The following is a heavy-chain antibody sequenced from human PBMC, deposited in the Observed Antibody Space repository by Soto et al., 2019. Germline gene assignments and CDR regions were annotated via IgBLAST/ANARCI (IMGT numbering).Heavy chain of an antibody. V-gene: IGHV4-59*01. Sequence: SETLSLTCTVSGGSISSYYWSWIRQPPGKGLEWIGYIYYSGSTNYNPSLKSRVTISVDTSKNQFSLKLSSVTAADTAVYYCARDAYDCTNGVCHNWFDPWGQGTLVTVSS. CDR3: ARDAYDCTNGVCHNWFDP. D-gene: IGHD2-8*01. CDR2: IYYSGST. CDR1: GGSISSYY. J-gene: IGHJ5*02.